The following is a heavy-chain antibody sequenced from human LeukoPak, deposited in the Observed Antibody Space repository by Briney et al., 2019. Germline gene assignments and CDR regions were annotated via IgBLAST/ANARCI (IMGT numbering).Heavy chain of an antibody. D-gene: IGHD5-18*01. CDR1: GGSISSYY. Sequence: PSETLSLTCTVSGGSISSYYWSWIRQPPGKGLEWIGYIYYSGSTNYNPSLKSRVTISVDTSKNQFSLKLSSVTAADTAVYYCASQGGYSYGPYYFDYWGQGTLVTVSS. CDR3: ASQGGYSYGPYYFDY. CDR2: IYYSGST. V-gene: IGHV4-59*08. J-gene: IGHJ4*02.